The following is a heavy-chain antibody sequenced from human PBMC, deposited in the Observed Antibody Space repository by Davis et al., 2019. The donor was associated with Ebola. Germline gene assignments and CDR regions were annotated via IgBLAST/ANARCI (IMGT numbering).Heavy chain of an antibody. CDR2: IWVDGSKK. J-gene: IGHJ6*04. CDR1: GFNFSSYG. V-gene: IGHV3-33*01. D-gene: IGHD3-10*01. Sequence: GESLKISCAASGFNFSSYGMHWVRQAPGKGLEWVAVIWVDGSKKYYADSVKGRFTISRDNSKKTLFLQMNSLRVEDSAVYYCARPIYDSGTYYGETSYYYGMDVWGKGTTVTVSS. CDR3: ARPIYDSGTYYGETSYYYGMDV.